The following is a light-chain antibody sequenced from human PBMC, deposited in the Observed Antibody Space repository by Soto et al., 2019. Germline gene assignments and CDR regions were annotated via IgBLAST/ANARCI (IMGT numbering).Light chain of an antibody. CDR2: KAS. Sequence: DIQMTQSPSTLSGSVGDRVTITCRASQSISSWLAWYQQKPGKAPKLLIYKASGLESGVPSRFSGSGSGTEFTLTISSLQPDDFATYYCQQYNSYSWTFGQGTKVDIK. J-gene: IGKJ1*01. V-gene: IGKV1-5*03. CDR3: QQYNSYSWT. CDR1: QSISSW.